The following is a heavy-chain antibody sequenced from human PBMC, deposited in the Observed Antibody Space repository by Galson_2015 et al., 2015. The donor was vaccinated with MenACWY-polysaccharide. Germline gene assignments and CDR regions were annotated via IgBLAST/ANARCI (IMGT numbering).Heavy chain of an antibody. CDR3: ARGAKVGAY. D-gene: IGHD3-10*01. Sequence: SLRLSCAASGFTFSSYEMNWVRQAPGKGLEWVSYISSSGNTIYYADSVKGRFTVSRDNAKNSLYLQMNSLRAEDTAVYYCARGAKVGAYWGQGTLVSVSS. V-gene: IGHV3-48*03. CDR1: GFTFSSYE. J-gene: IGHJ4*02. CDR2: ISSSGNTI.